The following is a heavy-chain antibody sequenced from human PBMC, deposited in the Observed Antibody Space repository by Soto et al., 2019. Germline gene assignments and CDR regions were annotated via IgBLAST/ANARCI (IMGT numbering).Heavy chain of an antibody. CDR1: GFTFSSHS. CDR3: VGEGAVSPPSWDLEY. CDR2: ISTTGSSI. J-gene: IGHJ4*02. Sequence: EVQLVESGGGLVGPGGSLRLSCAASGFTFSSHSMNWVRQAPGSGLEWVSSISTTGSSIYYADSVKGRFTISGDNARNSLYLQMNSLRAEDSALYYCVGEGAVSPPSWDLEYWGQGTLVTVSS. V-gene: IGHV3-21*01. D-gene: IGHD1-26*01.